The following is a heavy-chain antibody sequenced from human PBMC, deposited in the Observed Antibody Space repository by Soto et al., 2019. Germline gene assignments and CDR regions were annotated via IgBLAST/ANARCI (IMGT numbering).Heavy chain of an antibody. CDR3: AKLLRPGLQFFDF. Sequence: EVQLLESGGGLVQPGGSLRLSCAASGFTFSDYAMSWVRQAPGKGLDWVSAISSSGDHTFYADSVKGRFTISRDNSKNTLYPQADSLRAEDTAVYYCAKLLRPGLQFFDFWGQGTLVTVSS. J-gene: IGHJ4*02. CDR2: ISSSGDHT. V-gene: IGHV3-23*01. CDR1: GFTFSDYA. D-gene: IGHD4-4*01.